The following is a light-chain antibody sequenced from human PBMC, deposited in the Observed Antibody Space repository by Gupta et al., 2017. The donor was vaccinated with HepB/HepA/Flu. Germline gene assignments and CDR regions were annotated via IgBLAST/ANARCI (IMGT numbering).Light chain of an antibody. V-gene: IGLV2-23*02. Sequence: QSALTQPASASGSPGQSITIACTGTSSDVGSYNLVSWYQQYPGKAPKLMIYEVNKRPSGVSNRFSGSKSGNTASLTISGRQAEDEADYYCCSYAASNSLVVFGGGTTLTVL. CDR1: SSDVGSYNL. CDR3: CSYAASNSLVV. J-gene: IGLJ2*01. CDR2: EVN.